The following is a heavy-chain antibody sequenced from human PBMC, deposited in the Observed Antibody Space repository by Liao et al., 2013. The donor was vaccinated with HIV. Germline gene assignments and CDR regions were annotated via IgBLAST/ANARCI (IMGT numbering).Heavy chain of an antibody. D-gene: IGHD3-3*01. V-gene: IGHV4-4*07. CDR2: IYTSGST. CDR3: ARGRGGFWSGYHYNWFDP. Sequence: QVQLQESGPGLVKPSETLSLTCTVSGGSISSYYWSWIRQPAGKGLEWIGRIYTSGSTNYNPSLKSRVTISVDTSKNQFSLKLSSVTAADTAVYYCARGRGGFWSGYHYNWFDPWGQGTLVTVSS. CDR1: GGSISSYY. J-gene: IGHJ5*02.